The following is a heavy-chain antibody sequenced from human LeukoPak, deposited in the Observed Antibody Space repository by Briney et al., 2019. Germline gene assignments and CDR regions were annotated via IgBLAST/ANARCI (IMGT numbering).Heavy chain of an antibody. J-gene: IGHJ6*04. CDR1: GGSFSGYY. CDR2: INHSGST. Sequence: SETLSLTCAVYGGSFSGYYWSWIRQPPGKGLEWIGEINHSGSTNYNPSLKSRVTISVDTSKNQFSLKLSSVTAADTAVYYCARGGTTYCSGGSCSYRYYYYGMDVWGKGNTVTVSS. CDR3: ARGGTTYCSGGSCSYRYYYYGMDV. D-gene: IGHD2-15*01. V-gene: IGHV4-34*01.